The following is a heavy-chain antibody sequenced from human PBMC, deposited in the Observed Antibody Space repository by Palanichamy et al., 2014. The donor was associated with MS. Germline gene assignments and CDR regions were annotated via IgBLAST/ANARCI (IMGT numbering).Heavy chain of an antibody. Sequence: QLQLQESGPGLVKPSETLSLSCSASGGSITSSAYSWAWIRQPPGKGLEWVGTASYSGYTYYGPSLKSRVTISVDTSKTKFSLNLNSVSAADTAVYFCARHTYYYEASLLRNYFDYWGQGTLVTVSS. CDR1: GGSITSSAYS. V-gene: IGHV4-39*01. CDR2: ASYSGYT. D-gene: IGHD3-22*01. CDR3: ARHTYYYEASLLRNYFDY. J-gene: IGHJ4*02.